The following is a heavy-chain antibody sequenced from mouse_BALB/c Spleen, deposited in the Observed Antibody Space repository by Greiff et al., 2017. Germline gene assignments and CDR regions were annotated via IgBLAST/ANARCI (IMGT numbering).Heavy chain of an antibody. D-gene: IGHD2-4*01. V-gene: IGHV2-9*02. CDR3: ARDRRDDYDRAWVAY. CDR1: GYSLTSYG. Sequence: QVQLKESGPGLVAPSQSLYITCTVSGYSLTSYGVHWVRQPPGKGLEWLGVIWAGGSTNYNSALMSRLSISKDNSKSQVFLKMNSLQTDDTAMYYCARDRRDDYDRAWVAYWGQGTLVTVSA. J-gene: IGHJ3*01. CDR2: IWAGGST.